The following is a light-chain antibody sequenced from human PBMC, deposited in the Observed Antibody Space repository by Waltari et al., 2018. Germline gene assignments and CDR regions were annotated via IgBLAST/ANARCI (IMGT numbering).Light chain of an antibody. CDR3: AAWDDSLSGRV. CDR1: RSNIGSNY. Sequence: QSVLTQPPSAYGTPGPRVTISCSGSRSNIGSNYVYWYQQVPGTAPKLLIYRNNQRPSGVPDRFSGSKSGTSASLAISGLRSEDEVDYYCAAWDDSLSGRVFGGGTKVTVL. J-gene: IGLJ3*02. CDR2: RNN. V-gene: IGLV1-47*01.